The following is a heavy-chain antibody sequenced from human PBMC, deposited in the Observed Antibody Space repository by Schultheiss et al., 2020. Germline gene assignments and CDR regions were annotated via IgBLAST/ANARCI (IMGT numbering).Heavy chain of an antibody. D-gene: IGHD2-2*01. CDR1: GYSFTSYW. Sequence: GESLKISCKGSGYSFTSYWIGWVRQMPGKGLEWMGIIYPGDSDTRYSPSFQGQVTISADKSISTAYLQWSSLKASDTAMYYCARLRICSSTSCPRRYYYYYGMDVWGQGTTVTVSS. V-gene: IGHV5-51*01. CDR2: IYPGDSDT. J-gene: IGHJ6*02. CDR3: ARLRICSSTSCPRRYYYYYGMDV.